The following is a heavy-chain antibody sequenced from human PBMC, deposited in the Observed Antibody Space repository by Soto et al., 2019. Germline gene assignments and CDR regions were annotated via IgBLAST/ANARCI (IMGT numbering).Heavy chain of an antibody. D-gene: IGHD6-19*01. Sequence: EVQLVQSGAEVKKPGESLKISCTASGLTSSNYWLGWVRQKPGKGLEWMGIIYPDDSDTRYSPSFQGRVTTSADKYTNTAYLQWTSLTGSDTAIYYCGRQRNGWIWYYYGMDVWGQGTTVTVSS. CDR2: IYPDDSDT. V-gene: IGHV5-51*01. J-gene: IGHJ6*02. CDR3: GRQRNGWIWYYYGMDV. CDR1: GLTSSNYW.